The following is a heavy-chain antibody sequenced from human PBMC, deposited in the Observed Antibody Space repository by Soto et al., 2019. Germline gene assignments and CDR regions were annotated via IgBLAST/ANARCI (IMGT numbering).Heavy chain of an antibody. D-gene: IGHD2-2*01. V-gene: IGHV4-34*01. CDR2: INQSGGT. Sequence: SETLSLTCAVYGASLSGYDWSWIRQPPGKGLEWIGEINQSGGTNYNPSLKSRVTISMDTSKNQFSLRLSSVTAADTAIYYCARDPYANAFDIWGRGTMVTVSS. CDR3: ARDPYANAFDI. J-gene: IGHJ3*02. CDR1: GASLSGYD.